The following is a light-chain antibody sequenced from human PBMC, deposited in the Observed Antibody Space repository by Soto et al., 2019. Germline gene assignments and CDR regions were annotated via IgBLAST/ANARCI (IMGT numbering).Light chain of an antibody. CDR2: GAS. CDR3: QQYGSSYT. Sequence: EILLTQSQGPLSLSPGERATLSCRASQSVSSSYLAWYQQKPGQAPRLLIYGASSRATGIPDRFSGSWSGTDFTLTISRLEPEDFAVYYCQQYGSSYTFGQGTKLEIK. V-gene: IGKV3-20*01. CDR1: QSVSSSY. J-gene: IGKJ2*01.